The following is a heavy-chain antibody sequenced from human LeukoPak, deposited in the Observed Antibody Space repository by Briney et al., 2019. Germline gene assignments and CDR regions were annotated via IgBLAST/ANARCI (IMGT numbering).Heavy chain of an antibody. CDR3: AKPSGYSYGYEFDY. V-gene: IGHV3-23*01. D-gene: IGHD5-18*01. CDR2: ISGSGGST. J-gene: IGHJ4*02. CDR1: GFTFSSYA. Sequence: GSLRLSCAASGFTFSSYAMSWVRPAPGKGLEWVSAISGSGGSTYYADSVKGRFTISRDNSKNTLYLQMNSLRAEDTAVYYCAKPSGYSYGYEFDYWGQGTLVTVSS.